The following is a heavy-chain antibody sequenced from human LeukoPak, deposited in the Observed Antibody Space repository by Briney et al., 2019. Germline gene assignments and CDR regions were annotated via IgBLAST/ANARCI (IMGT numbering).Heavy chain of an antibody. CDR3: ARGTRRSSGWYGPD. CDR2: ISAYNGKT. J-gene: IGHJ4*02. V-gene: IGHV1-18*01. CDR1: GYIFTNYG. Sequence: ASVTVSCTASGYIFTNYGLSWVRQAPGQGLEWMGGISAYNGKTNYAQKFQGRITLTRDTSISTAYMELTSLRSEDTAVYYCARGTRRSSGWYGPDWGQGTLVTVSS. D-gene: IGHD6-19*01.